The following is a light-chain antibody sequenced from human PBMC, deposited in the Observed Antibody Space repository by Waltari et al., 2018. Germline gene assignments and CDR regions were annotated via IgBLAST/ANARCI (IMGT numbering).Light chain of an antibody. Sequence: EIVLTQSPGTLSLSPGERATLSCRASQSISSSYLAWYQQKPGQSPRLLIHGTSSRATGIPDRFSGSGSGTDFTLTISRLEPEDFAVYHCQQYDTLPWTFGQGTKVEIK. J-gene: IGKJ1*01. CDR2: GTS. V-gene: IGKV3-20*01. CDR3: QQYDTLPWT. CDR1: QSISSSY.